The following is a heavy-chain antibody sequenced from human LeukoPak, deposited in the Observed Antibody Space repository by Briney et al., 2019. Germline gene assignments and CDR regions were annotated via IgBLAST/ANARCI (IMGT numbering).Heavy chain of an antibody. Sequence: GGSLRLSCAASGFTFSSYAMHWVRQAPGKGLEWVAVISYDGSNKYYADSVKGRFTISRDNSKNSLYLHVNSLRAEDTAVYYCARDIYGGNDYWGQGTLLTVSS. J-gene: IGHJ4*02. CDR3: ARDIYGGNDY. CDR1: GFTFSSYA. V-gene: IGHV3-30-3*01. D-gene: IGHD4/OR15-4a*01. CDR2: ISYDGSNK.